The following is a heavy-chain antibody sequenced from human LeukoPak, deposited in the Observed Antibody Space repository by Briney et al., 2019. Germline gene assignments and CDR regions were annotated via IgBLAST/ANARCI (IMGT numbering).Heavy chain of an antibody. CDR3: AKGLSDAFDI. CDR1: GGSINHYH. CDR2: IYYSGST. V-gene: IGHV4-59*12. Sequence: PSGTLSLTCTVSGGSINHYHWDWIRQPPGKGLEWIGYIYYSGSTNYNPSLKSRVTISVDTSKNQFSLKLSSVTATDTAVYYCAKGLSDAFDIWGQGTMVTVSS. J-gene: IGHJ3*02.